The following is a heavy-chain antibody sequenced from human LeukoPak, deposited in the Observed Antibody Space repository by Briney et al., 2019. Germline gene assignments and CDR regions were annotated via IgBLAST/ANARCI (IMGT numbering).Heavy chain of an antibody. CDR2: ISYDGTNE. D-gene: IGHD6-19*01. CDR1: GFTFSSYA. CDR3: ARDIKWLGRYYYYGLDV. V-gene: IGHV3-30*04. Sequence: GGSLRLSCAASGFTFSSYAKNWVRQAPGKGLEWVAIISYDGTNEYYADSVKGRFTISRDNSKNTLYLQVNSLRAEDTAVYYCARDIKWLGRYYYYGLDVWGQGTTVTVSS. J-gene: IGHJ6*02.